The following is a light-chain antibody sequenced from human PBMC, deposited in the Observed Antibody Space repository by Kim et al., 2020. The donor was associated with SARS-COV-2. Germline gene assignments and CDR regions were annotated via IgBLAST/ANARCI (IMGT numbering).Light chain of an antibody. Sequence: SYELTQPPSLSVSPGQTASITCSGDKLGDKYACWYQQKPGQSPVVVIYQDSKRPSGIPERFSGSNSGDTATLTISGTQAMDEADYYCQAWDSSTVVIGGATQLT. V-gene: IGLV3-1*01. CDR2: QDS. J-gene: IGLJ2*01. CDR3: QAWDSSTVV. CDR1: KLGDKY.